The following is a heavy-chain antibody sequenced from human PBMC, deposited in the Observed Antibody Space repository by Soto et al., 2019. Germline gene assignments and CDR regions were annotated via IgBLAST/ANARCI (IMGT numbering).Heavy chain of an antibody. V-gene: IGHV3-74*01. CDR1: GFTFSTSW. CDR2: INSDRTTI. D-gene: IGHD3-16*02. J-gene: IGHJ4*02. Sequence: EVQLAESGGGLVQPGGSLRLSCAASGFTFSTSWMHWVRQAPGEGLVWVSRINSDRTTINYADSVKGRFTISRDNTQNILYLQMHSVRVEDTGVCYCALAGNYRCDNWGQGTLVTVSS. CDR3: ALAGNYRCDN.